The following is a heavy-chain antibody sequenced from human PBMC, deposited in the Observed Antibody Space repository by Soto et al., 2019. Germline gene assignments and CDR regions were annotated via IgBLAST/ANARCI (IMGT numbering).Heavy chain of an antibody. CDR2: SSPLFGTP. J-gene: IGHJ4*02. V-gene: IGHV1-69*06. Sequence: QVQLVQSGAEVKKPGSSVKISCKASGGTFSSNTINWVRQPAGQGLEWMGGSSPLFGTPNYPEKFQGRVTITADKAPKTEYMELSGLRSEDTAVYYCASTAACGGDCYAFDSWGQGTLVTVS. D-gene: IGHD2-21*02. CDR3: ASTAACGGDCYAFDS. CDR1: GGTFSSNT.